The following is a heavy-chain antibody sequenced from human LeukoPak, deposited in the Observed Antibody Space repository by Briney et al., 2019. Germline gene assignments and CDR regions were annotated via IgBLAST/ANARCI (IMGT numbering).Heavy chain of an antibody. CDR2: ITGSSGNT. D-gene: IGHD3-3*01. CDR1: AFPVSSYS. V-gene: IGHV3-21*04. J-gene: IGHJ4*02. Sequence: GGSLRLSCAASAFPVSSYSWNWVRQAPGKGLEWVSSITGSSGNTYYGDSVKGRFTISRDSARDSVDLQMNSLRVEDTGIYFCARGKDHDFWNPFDHWGQGTLVTVSS. CDR3: ARGKDHDFWNPFDH.